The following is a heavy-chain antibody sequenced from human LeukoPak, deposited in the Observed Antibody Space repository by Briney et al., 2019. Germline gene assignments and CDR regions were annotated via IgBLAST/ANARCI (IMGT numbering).Heavy chain of an antibody. D-gene: IGHD1-26*01. CDR1: GGSINSNSFY. CDR2: VYHSGIT. CDR3: VRHCILADHSISY. Sequence: PSETLSLTCTVSGGSINSNSFYWGWIRQPPGKGLEWIGTVYHSGITHYTPSLTSRISISVDTSKNHFSLNLNSVTAADTALYFCVRHCILADHSISYWGQGILVTVSS. V-gene: IGHV4-39*01. J-gene: IGHJ4*02.